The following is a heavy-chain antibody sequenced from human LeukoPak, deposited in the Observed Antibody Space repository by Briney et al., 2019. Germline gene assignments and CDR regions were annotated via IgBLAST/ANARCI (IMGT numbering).Heavy chain of an antibody. J-gene: IGHJ5*02. CDR1: GGSISSHY. Sequence: SETLSLTCTVSGGSISSHYWSWIRQPPGKGLEWIGYIYYSGSTNYNPSLKSRVTISVDTFKNQFSLKLSSVTAADTAVYYCARDLRGWFDPWGQGTLVTVSS. CDR3: ARDLRGWFDP. CDR2: IYYSGST. V-gene: IGHV4-59*11.